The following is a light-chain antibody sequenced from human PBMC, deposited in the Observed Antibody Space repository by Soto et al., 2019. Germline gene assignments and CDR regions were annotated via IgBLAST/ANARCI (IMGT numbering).Light chain of an antibody. CDR2: AVS. V-gene: IGLV2-14*01. CDR3: TSYAPSNTCV. Sequence: QSALTQPASVSGSPGQSITISCTGTSSDVGTYDYVSWYQQYPGKAPKLMIYAVSRRPSGVSNRFSGSKSGKTASLTVSGLQAEDEADYYCTSYAPSNTCVFGRGTKLTVL. CDR1: SSDVGTYDY. J-gene: IGLJ2*01.